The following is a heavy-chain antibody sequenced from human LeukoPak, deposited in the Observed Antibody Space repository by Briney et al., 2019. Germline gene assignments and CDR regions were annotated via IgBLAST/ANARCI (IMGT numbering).Heavy chain of an antibody. V-gene: IGHV4-4*07. CDR3: ARDNVVATAIPSDY. Sequence: SETLSLTCTVSGGSISSYYWSWIRQPAGKGLERIGRIYTSGSTNYNPSLKSRVTLSVDTSKNQFSLKLSSVTAADTAVYYCARDNVVATAIPSDYWGQGTLVTVSS. CDR1: GGSISSYY. D-gene: IGHD2-21*02. J-gene: IGHJ4*02. CDR2: IYTSGST.